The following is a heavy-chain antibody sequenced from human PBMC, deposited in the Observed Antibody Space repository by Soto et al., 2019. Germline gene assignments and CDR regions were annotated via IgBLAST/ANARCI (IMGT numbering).Heavy chain of an antibody. CDR1: GGSISSSSYY. CDR2: IYYSGST. V-gene: IGHV4-39*01. J-gene: IGHJ5*02. Sequence: QLQLQESGPGLVKPSETLSLTCTVSGGSISSSSYYWGWIRQPPGKGLEWIGSIYYSGSTYYNPSLKSRVTISVDTSKNQFSLKLSSVTAADTAVYYCARHLGVRNFYDILTGYYEEGNWFDPWGQGTLVTVSS. D-gene: IGHD3-9*01. CDR3: ARHLGVRNFYDILTGYYEEGNWFDP.